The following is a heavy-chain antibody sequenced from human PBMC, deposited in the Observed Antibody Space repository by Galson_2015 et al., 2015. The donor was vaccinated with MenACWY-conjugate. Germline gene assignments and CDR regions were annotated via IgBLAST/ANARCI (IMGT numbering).Heavy chain of an antibody. V-gene: IGHV5-51*04. CDR2: IYAGDSET. D-gene: IGHD5-24*01. J-gene: IGHJ4*02. Sequence: QSGAEVKKPGESLRISCKGSGYSFSNYWIAWVRQVPGKGLEWMGIIYAGDSETRYSPSFRGQVTISADKPISTAYLEWSSLKASDTAMYYCARRMATIPSFDFWGQGTLVTVSS. CDR1: GYSFSNYW. CDR3: ARRMATIPSFDF.